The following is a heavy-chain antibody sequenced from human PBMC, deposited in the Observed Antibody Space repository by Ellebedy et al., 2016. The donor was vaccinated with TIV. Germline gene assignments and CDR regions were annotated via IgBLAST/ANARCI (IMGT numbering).Heavy chain of an antibody. CDR1: GGSFSDYG. CDR3: TRHGRSDHNSVQYSDY. Sequence: MPSETLSLTCAVSGGSFSDYGWNWIRQPPGKGLEWIGEIIHSGNTHYHPSLKSRVTVSADTSKHQFSLTLISVTAADTAMYYCTRHGRSDHNSVQYSDYWGQGTLVTVSS. D-gene: IGHD2/OR15-2a*01. CDR2: IIHSGNT. J-gene: IGHJ4*02. V-gene: IGHV4-34*12.